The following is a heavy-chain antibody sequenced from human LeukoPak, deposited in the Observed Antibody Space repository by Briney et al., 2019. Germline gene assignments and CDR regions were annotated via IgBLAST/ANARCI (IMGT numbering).Heavy chain of an antibody. J-gene: IGHJ4*02. D-gene: IGHD3-9*01. CDR2: MNPNSGNT. V-gene: IGHV1-8*01. CDR3: ASARYFDWLSTLGYFDY. CDR1: GYTFTSYD. Sequence: GASVKVSCKASGYTFTSYDINWVRQATGQGLEWMGWMNPNSGNTGYAQKFQGRVTMTRNTSISTAYMELSSLRSEDTAVYYCASARYFDWLSTLGYFDYWGQGTLVTVSS.